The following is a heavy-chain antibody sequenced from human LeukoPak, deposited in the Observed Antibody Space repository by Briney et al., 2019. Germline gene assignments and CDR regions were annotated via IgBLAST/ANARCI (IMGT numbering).Heavy chain of an antibody. V-gene: IGHV1-69*13. J-gene: IGHJ3*02. Sequence: ASVKVSCKASGYTFTSYAISWVRQAPGQGLEWMGGIIPIFGTANYAQKFQGRVTITADESTSTAYMELSSLRSEDTAVYYCARDLGVVVITGAFDIWGQGTMVTVSS. D-gene: IGHD3-22*01. CDR2: IIPIFGTA. CDR3: ARDLGVVVITGAFDI. CDR1: GYTFTSYA.